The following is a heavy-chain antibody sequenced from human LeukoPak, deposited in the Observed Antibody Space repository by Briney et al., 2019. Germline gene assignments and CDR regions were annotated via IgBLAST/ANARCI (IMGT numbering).Heavy chain of an antibody. V-gene: IGHV4-34*01. CDR2: INHSGST. D-gene: IGHD3-3*01. CDR3: ATSPLEWLPIPDY. J-gene: IGHJ4*02. CDR1: GGSFSGYY. Sequence: SETLSLTCAVYGGSFSGYYWSWIRQPPGKGLEWIGEINHSGSTNYNPSLKSRVTISVDTSKNRCSLKLSSVTAADTAVYYCATSPLEWLPIPDYWGQGTLVTVSS.